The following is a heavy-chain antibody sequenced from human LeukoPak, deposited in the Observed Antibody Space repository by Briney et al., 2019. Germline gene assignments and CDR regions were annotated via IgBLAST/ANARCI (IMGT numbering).Heavy chain of an antibody. V-gene: IGHV3-7*01. J-gene: IGHJ4*02. CDR2: IKQDGSEK. CDR3: ARVSAARLVYYFDY. Sequence: PGGSLRLSCAASGFTFSSYWMSWVRQAPGKGLEWVANIKQDGSEKYYVDSVKGRFTISRDNAKNSLYLQMNSLRAEDTAVYYCARVSAARLVYYFDYWGQGTLVTVSS. CDR1: GFTFSSYW. D-gene: IGHD6-6*01.